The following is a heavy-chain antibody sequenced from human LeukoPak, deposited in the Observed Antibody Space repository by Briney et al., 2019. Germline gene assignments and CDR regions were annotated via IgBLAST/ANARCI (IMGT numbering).Heavy chain of an antibody. V-gene: IGHV3-23*01. D-gene: IGHD6-13*01. CDR1: GVTFSSYA. Sequence: PGGSLRLSCAASGVTFSSYAMSWVRQAPGKGLECVSSISGSGGSTYNADSVRGRFTLSRENFKKTLDLQMNSPRDENTGVYYCAVCSSWYIFDYWDQETLVTVPS. CDR2: ISGSGGST. J-gene: IGHJ4*02. CDR3: AVCSSWYIFDY.